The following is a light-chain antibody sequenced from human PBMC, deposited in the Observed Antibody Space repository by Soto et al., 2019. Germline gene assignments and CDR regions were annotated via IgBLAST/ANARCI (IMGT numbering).Light chain of an antibody. CDR1: QTISSSS. CDR3: EQRHMWPIT. V-gene: IGKV3D-20*02. Sequence: IVLRQSPGTLSLSPGDSATLACRASQTISSSSLAWYQQKGGQAPRLLIYGASSRATGIPDRFSGSGSGTDFTLTISSLEPEDSAVYYCEQRHMWPITVGQGTRLAIK. J-gene: IGKJ5*01. CDR2: GAS.